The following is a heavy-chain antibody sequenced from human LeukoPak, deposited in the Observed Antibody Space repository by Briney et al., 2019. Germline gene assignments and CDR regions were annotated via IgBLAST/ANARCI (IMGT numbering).Heavy chain of an antibody. CDR3: ARYYDSSGYDFDY. J-gene: IGHJ4*02. CDR1: GYTFTSYE. D-gene: IGHD3-22*01. V-gene: IGHV1-8*01. Sequence: WASVKVSCKASGYTFTSYEINLVRQATGQGLGWMGWMKPNRGNTGYPHEFQGTVTMTRTTSISTAYIELSSLRSEDKAVYYCARYYDSSGYDFDYWGQGTLVTVSS. CDR2: MKPNRGNT.